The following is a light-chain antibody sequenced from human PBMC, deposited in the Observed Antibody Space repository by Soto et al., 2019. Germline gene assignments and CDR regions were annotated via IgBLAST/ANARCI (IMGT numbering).Light chain of an antibody. CDR3: QQRSNWPPYT. J-gene: IGKJ2*01. V-gene: IGKV3-11*01. CDR1: QSVSSY. Sequence: EIVLTQSPATLSLSPGERATLSCRASQSVSSYLAWYQQKPGQAPRLLIYDASHRATGSPARFSGSGSGTDFTLTISSLEPEEFAVYYCQQRSNWPPYTFGQGTKRES. CDR2: DAS.